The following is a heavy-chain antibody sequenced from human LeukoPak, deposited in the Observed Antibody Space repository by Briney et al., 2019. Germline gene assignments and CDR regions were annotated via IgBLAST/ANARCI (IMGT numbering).Heavy chain of an antibody. CDR1: GYTFSNFG. V-gene: IGHV1-18*01. CDR3: ARTTAYYFYMDV. D-gene: IGHD2-21*02. CDR2: ISAYSGDT. J-gene: IGHJ6*03. Sequence: ASVKVSYKASGYTFSNFGISWVRQAPGQGLGWMGWISAYSGDTNYAQKLQGRVTMTTDTSTSTAYMELRSLTSDDTAVYFCARTTAYYFYMDVWGKGTTVTVSS.